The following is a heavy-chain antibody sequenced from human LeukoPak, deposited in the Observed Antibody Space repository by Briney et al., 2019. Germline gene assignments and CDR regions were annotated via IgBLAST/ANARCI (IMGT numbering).Heavy chain of an antibody. V-gene: IGHV1-46*01. CDR2: INPSSGST. CDR1: GYSLGELP. D-gene: IGHD6-19*01. Sequence: ASVKVSCKVSGYSLGELPIHCVRQAPGQGLEWMALINPSSGSTSYAQKFQHRVTLTRDTSTSTVYMELSSLRSGDTAVYYCARSLVPNSSSGWYHLKYWGQGNLVIVSS. J-gene: IGHJ4*02. CDR3: ARSLVPNSSSGWYHLKY.